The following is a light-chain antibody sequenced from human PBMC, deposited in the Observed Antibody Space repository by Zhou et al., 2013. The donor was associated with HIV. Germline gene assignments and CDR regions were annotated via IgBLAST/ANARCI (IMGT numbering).Light chain of an antibody. CDR1: QTVYSSY. CDR2: GAS. V-gene: IGKV3-20*01. Sequence: EFVLTQSPGTLSLSPGERATLSCRASQTVYSSYLAWFQQKPGQAPRLLIYGASTRATGIPDRFSGSGSGTDFTLTISRLEPEDFAVYFCQQPGTFGQGTKLEIK. CDR3: QQPGT. J-gene: IGKJ2*02.